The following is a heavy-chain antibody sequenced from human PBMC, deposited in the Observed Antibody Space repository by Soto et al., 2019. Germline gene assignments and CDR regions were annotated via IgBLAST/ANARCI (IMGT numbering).Heavy chain of an antibody. V-gene: IGHV4-59*12. D-gene: IGHD6-6*01. J-gene: IGHJ5*02. CDR3: ARERPDGARLDP. CDR1: GGCISSYY. Sequence: SETLALTCTVSGGCISSYYWRWIRQPPGKGLEWIAYIYYSGSTEYNPSLKSRVTISVDTSKNQFSLKLSSVTAADTAVYYCARERPDGARLDPWGQGTLVTVS. CDR2: IYYSGST.